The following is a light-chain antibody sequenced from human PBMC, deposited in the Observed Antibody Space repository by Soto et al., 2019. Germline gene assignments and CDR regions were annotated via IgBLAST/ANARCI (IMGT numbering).Light chain of an antibody. V-gene: IGKV3-20*01. CDR3: QQYGSSRPWT. CDR1: QSVSSSY. Sequence: EIVLTQSPGTLSLSPGERATLSCRASQSVSSSYLAWYQQKPGQAPRLLIYGASSRATGIPDRFSGSGSGTDFTLTISRLEPGDFAVYYCQQYGSSRPWTFGQGTKVEIK. J-gene: IGKJ1*01. CDR2: GAS.